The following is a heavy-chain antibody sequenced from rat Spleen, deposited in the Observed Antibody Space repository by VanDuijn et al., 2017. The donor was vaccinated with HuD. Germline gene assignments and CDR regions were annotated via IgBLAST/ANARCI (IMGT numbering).Heavy chain of an antibody. V-gene: IGHV3-1*01. Sequence: TRNYWGWIRKFPGNKMEWMGYISYSGSVNYNPSLKSRISINRDTSKNQFFLQLNSVTTEDTATYYCARYRTGLDYFDYWGQGVMVTVSS. CDR2: ISYSGSV. D-gene: IGHD4-4*01. CDR1: TRNY. CDR3: ARYRTGLDYFDY. J-gene: IGHJ2*01.